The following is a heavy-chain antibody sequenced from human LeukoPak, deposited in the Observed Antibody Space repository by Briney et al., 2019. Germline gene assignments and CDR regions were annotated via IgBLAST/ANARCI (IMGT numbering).Heavy chain of an antibody. V-gene: IGHV3-23*01. Sequence: EGSLRLSCAASGLTFSTYAMTWVRQAPGKGLEWVSTLSDSGGSTYYADSVKGRFTISRDNSKNTLYLEVNSLRAEDTAVYYCAKGPPPSQFYYYLDVWGKGTTVTVSS. CDR3: AKGPPPSQFYYYLDV. CDR2: LSDSGGST. CDR1: GLTFSTYA. J-gene: IGHJ6*03.